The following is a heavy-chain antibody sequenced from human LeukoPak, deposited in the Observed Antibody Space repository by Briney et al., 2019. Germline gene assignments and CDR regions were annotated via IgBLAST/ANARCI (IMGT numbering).Heavy chain of an antibody. J-gene: IGHJ4*02. CDR2: IDYGGTT. CDR3: ASGTGSGYVFDY. Sequence: SETLSLTCTVSGGSISSYYWSWIRQPAGKGLEWVGYIDYGGTTNYNPSLKSRVTISVDMSKTQLSLKLSSATAADTAVYYCASGTGSGYVFDYWGQGTLVTVSS. CDR1: GGSISSYY. V-gene: IGHV4-59*01. D-gene: IGHD3-22*01.